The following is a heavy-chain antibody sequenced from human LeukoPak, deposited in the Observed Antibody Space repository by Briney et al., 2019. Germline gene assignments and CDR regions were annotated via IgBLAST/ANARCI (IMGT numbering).Heavy chain of an antibody. J-gene: IGHJ4*02. Sequence: GGSLRLSCAASGFTFSSYAMSWVRQAPGKGLEWVSAISGSGGSTYYADSVKGRFTISRDNSKNTLYLQMNSLRAEYTAVYYCASLSPYTTAIDYWGQGTLVTVSS. D-gene: IGHD3-16*01. CDR3: ASLSPYTTAIDY. CDR1: GFTFSSYA. V-gene: IGHV3-23*01. CDR2: ISGSGGST.